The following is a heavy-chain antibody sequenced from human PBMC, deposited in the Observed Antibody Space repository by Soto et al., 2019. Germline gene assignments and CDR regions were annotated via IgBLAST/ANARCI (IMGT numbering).Heavy chain of an antibody. CDR2: ISGYNGDI. J-gene: IGHJ4*02. D-gene: IGHD1-26*01. CDR3: ARVRIVGAREIDF. V-gene: IGHV1-18*04. CDR1: GYTFNRHG. Sequence: VHLVQSGGEVKKPGASVKVSCKASGYTFNRHGITWVRQAPGQGLEWMGWISGYNGDINYEQKFRGRVTLSSDTLTSTVYLELKSLRFDDTAVYYCARVRIVGAREIDFWGQGTLVNVSS.